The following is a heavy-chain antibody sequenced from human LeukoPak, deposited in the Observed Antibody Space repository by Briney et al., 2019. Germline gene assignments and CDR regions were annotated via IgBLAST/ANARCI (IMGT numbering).Heavy chain of an antibody. CDR2: IYYSGST. J-gene: IGHJ4*02. Sequence: SETLSLTCTVSGGSISSYYWSWIRQPPGKGLEWIGYIYYSGSTNYNPSLKSRVTISVDTSKNQFSLKLSSVTAADTAVYYCAKGRTPTPYYFDYWGQGTLVTVSS. V-gene: IGHV4-59*08. CDR1: GGSISSYY. D-gene: IGHD1-14*01. CDR3: AKGRTPTPYYFDY.